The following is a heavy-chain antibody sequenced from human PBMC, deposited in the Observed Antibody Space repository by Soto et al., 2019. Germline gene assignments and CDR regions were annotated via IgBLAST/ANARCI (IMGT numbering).Heavy chain of an antibody. V-gene: IGHV4-34*01. CDR2: VSHNGRN. J-gene: IGHJ3*01. Sequence: PSETLSLTCAVYGGSFSGYFWNWIRQTPGKGLEWIGKVSHNGRNNYNPSLKSRVTISLDMSKNQISLKLTSVTAADTAVYYCARGGSSDWQVAFDFWGQGTMVTV. CDR3: ARGGSSDWQVAFDF. D-gene: IGHD6-19*01. CDR1: GGSFSGYF.